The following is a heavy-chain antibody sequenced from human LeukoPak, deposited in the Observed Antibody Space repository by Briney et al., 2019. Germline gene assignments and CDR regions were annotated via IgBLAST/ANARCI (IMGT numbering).Heavy chain of an antibody. J-gene: IGHJ4*02. D-gene: IGHD3-10*01. Sequence: SETLSLTCTDSGGSISSYYWSWIRQPPGKGLEWIGYIYTSGSTNYNPSLKSRVTIPVDTSKNQFSLKRSSVTAADTAVYYCARHYLGPFDYWGQGTLVTVSS. V-gene: IGHV4-4*09. CDR1: GGSISSYY. CDR2: IYTSGST. CDR3: ARHYLGPFDY.